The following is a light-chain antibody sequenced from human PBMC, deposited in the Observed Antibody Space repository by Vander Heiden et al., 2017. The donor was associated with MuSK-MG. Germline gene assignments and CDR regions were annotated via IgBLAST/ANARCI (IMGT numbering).Light chain of an antibody. CDR2: GAS. V-gene: IGKV3-20*01. CDR1: QSVSSSY. Sequence: PGTLSLSPGERATLSCRASQSVSSSYLAWYQQKPGQAPRLLIYGASSRATGIPDRFSGSGSGTDFTLTISRLEPEDFAVYYCQQYGSSPLSFGGGTKVEIK. CDR3: QQYGSSPLS. J-gene: IGKJ4*01.